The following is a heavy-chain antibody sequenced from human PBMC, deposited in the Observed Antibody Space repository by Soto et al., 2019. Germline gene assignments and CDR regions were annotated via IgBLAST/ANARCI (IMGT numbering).Heavy chain of an antibody. Sequence: QDQLVQSGAEVKKPGSSVKVSCKASGGTFSSYAISWVRQAPGQGLEWMGGIIPIFGTANYAQKFQGRVSITADESTSTAYMELSSRRSEDTVVYYCARKSLYCRGGSCYFLPGIDYWGQGTLVTVSS. CDR1: GGTFSSYA. V-gene: IGHV1-69*12. J-gene: IGHJ4*02. CDR2: IIPIFGTA. CDR3: ARKSLYCRGGSCYFLPGIDY. D-gene: IGHD2-15*01.